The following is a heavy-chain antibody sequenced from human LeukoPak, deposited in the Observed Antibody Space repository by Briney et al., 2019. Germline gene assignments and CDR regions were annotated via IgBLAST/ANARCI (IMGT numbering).Heavy chain of an antibody. CDR3: ARDRDYYDSSGSPAPFDP. J-gene: IGHJ5*02. Sequence: SVKVSCKASGGTFSSYAISWVRQAPGQGLEWMGRIIPIFGIANYAQKFQGRVTITADKSTSTAYMELSSLRSEDTAAYYCARDRDYYDSSGSPAPFDPWGQGTLVTVSS. D-gene: IGHD3-22*01. CDR1: GGTFSSYA. CDR2: IIPIFGIA. V-gene: IGHV1-69*04.